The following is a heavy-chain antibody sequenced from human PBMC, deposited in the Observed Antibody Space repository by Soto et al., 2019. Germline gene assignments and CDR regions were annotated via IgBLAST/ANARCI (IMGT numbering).Heavy chain of an antibody. CDR1: GGSFSGYY. Sequence: XETLSLTCAVYGGSFSGYYWSWIRQPPGKGLEWIGEINHSGGTNYNPSLKSRVTISVDTSKNQFSLKLSSVTAADTAVYYCARDRFYYGMDFWGQGTTVTVSS. CDR2: INHSGGT. V-gene: IGHV4-34*01. J-gene: IGHJ6*02. D-gene: IGHD3-3*01. CDR3: ARDRFYYGMDF.